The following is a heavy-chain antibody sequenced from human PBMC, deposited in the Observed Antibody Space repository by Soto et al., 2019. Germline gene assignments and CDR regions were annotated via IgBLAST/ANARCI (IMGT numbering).Heavy chain of an antibody. D-gene: IGHD1-26*01. J-gene: IGHJ6*02. CDR3: TRLSEGAYHHYGMNV. CDR2: IKNRANNYAT. Sequence: EEQVVESGGGLVQPGGSLKLSCAGSGFSFSDYAIHWVRQASGKGLEWVGRIKNRANNYATASAASLKGRFTVSRDDSTNTAYLQMNSLETDDTAVYYCTRLSEGAYHHYGMNVWGQGTTVTVSS. V-gene: IGHV3-73*01. CDR1: GFSFSDYA.